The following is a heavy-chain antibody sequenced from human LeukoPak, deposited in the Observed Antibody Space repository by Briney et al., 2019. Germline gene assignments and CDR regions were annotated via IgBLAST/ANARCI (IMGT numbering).Heavy chain of an antibody. CDR2: ISTSGST. CDR1: GGSISSGTYY. D-gene: IGHD7-27*01. CDR3: AMGGGLGIVDY. Sequence: SQTLSLTCTVSGGSISSGTYYWRWIRQPAGKGLEWIGRISTSGSTDYNPSLKSRVTISVDMSKNQFSLKLSSVTAADTAVYYCAMGGGLGIVDYWGQGTLVTVPS. J-gene: IGHJ4*02. V-gene: IGHV4-61*02.